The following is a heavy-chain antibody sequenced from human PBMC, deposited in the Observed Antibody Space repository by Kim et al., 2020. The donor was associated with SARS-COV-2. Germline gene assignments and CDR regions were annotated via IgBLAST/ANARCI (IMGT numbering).Heavy chain of an antibody. CDR3: ARDYYGSGRYSQMDV. CDR1: GFTFSSYS. V-gene: IGHV3-21*01. J-gene: IGHJ6*02. D-gene: IGHD3-10*01. CDR2: ISSSSSYI. Sequence: GGSLRLSCAASGFTFSSYSMNWVRQAPGKGLEWVSSISSSSSYIDYADSVKGRLTISRDNAKNSLFLQMNSLRAEDTAVYYCARDYYGSGRYSQMDVWV.